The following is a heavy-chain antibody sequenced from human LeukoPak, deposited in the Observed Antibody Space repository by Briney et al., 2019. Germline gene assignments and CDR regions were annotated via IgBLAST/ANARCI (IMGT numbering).Heavy chain of an antibody. CDR2: INHSGST. CDR1: GGSFSGYY. CDR3: ASDPGISGVYFDY. D-gene: IGHD3-10*01. V-gene: IGHV4-34*01. Sequence: PSETLSLTCAVYGGSFSGYYWSWIRQPPGKGLEWIGEINHSGSTNYNPSLKSRVTIPVDTSKNQFSLKLSSVTAADTAVYYCASDPGISGVYFDYWGQGTLVTVSS. J-gene: IGHJ4*02.